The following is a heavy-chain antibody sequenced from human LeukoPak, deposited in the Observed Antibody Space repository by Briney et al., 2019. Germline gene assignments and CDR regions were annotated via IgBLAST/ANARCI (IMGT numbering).Heavy chain of an antibody. V-gene: IGHV1-18*01. CDR3: ARGASSGYYGFLDY. CDR2: ISGYNGNT. Sequence: ASVKVSCKASSYTFSSSGISWVQQAPGQGLAWMGWISGYNGNTNYAQKFQGRVTMTTDTSTSTAYMELRSLRSDDTAVYYCARGASSGYYGFLDYWGQGTLVTVSS. D-gene: IGHD3-22*01. CDR1: SYTFSSSG. J-gene: IGHJ4*02.